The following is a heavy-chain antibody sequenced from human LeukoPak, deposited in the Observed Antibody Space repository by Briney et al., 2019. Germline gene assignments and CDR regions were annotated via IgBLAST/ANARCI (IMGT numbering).Heavy chain of an antibody. J-gene: IGHJ3*02. D-gene: IGHD3-16*02. CDR3: ARVNRGDAFDI. CDR1: GFTVSSNH. V-gene: IGHV3-66*01. Sequence: GGSLRLSCAASGFTVSSNHMSWVRQAPGQGLEWVSVIYVGGTIYYADSVKGRFTISRDNSQNTVYLEMHSLRVEDTAVYYCARVNRGDAFDIWGQGTLVTVSS. CDR2: IYVGGTI.